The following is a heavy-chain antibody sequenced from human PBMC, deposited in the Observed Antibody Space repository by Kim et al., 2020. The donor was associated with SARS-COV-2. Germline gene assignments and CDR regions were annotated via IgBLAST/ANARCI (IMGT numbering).Heavy chain of an antibody. CDR1: GFTFSNYG. Sequence: GGSLRLSCTASGFTFSNYGMSWVRQAPGKGLQWVSAINGGGNHLYYEDSVRGRFTISRDNSKNTLYLQINSLRADDTAIYYCAKRKYNVSSTGSWDSWGQGTLVTVSS. D-gene: IGHD1-26*01. CDR3: AKRKYNVSSTGSWDS. J-gene: IGHJ4*02. V-gene: IGHV3-23*01. CDR2: INGGGNHL.